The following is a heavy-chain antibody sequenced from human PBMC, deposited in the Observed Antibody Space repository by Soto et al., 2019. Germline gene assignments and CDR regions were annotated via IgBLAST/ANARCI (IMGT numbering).Heavy chain of an antibody. J-gene: IGHJ4*02. CDR2: IYYSGST. CDR1: GGSISSYY. V-gene: IGHV4-59*01. Sequence: SETLSLTCAVSGGSISSYYWSWIRQPPGKGLEWIGYIYYSGSTNYNPSLKSRVTISVDASKNQFSLKLSSVTAADTAVYYCASLDILTPSYYFDYWGQGTLVTVSS. D-gene: IGHD3-9*01. CDR3: ASLDILTPSYYFDY.